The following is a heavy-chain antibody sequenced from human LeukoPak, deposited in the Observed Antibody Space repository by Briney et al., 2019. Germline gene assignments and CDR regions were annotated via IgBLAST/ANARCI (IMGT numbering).Heavy chain of an antibody. D-gene: IGHD6-19*01. J-gene: IGHJ4*02. CDR1: GFTFSSYG. CDR2: ISYDGSNK. CDR3: AKTSGWYLKYYFDY. Sequence: QAGGPLRLSCAASGFTFSSYGMHWVRQAPGKGLEWVAVISYDGSNKYYADSVKGRFTISRDNSKNTLYLQMNSLRAEDTAVYYCAKTSGWYLKYYFDYWGQGTLVTVSS. V-gene: IGHV3-30*18.